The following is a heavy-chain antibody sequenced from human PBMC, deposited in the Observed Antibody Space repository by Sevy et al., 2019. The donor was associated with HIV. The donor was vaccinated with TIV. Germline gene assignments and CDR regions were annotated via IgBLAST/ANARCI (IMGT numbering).Heavy chain of an antibody. D-gene: IGHD3-10*01. J-gene: IGHJ6*02. CDR3: AKDRFVTMVQGVFRAYYYYGMDV. CDR1: GFTFSSYG. CDR2: ISYDGSNK. Sequence: GGSLKLSCAASGFTFSSYGMHWVRQAPGKGLEWVTVISYDGSNKNYADSVKGRFTISRDNSKNTLYLQMNSLRAEDTGVYYCAKDRFVTMVQGVFRAYYYYGMDVWGQGTTVTVSS. V-gene: IGHV3-30*18.